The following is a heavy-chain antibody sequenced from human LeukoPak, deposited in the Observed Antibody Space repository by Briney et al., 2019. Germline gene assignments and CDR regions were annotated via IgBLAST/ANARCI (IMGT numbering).Heavy chain of an antibody. Sequence: SETLSLTCTVSGDSVNSSNFFWGWIRQPPGKGLEWIGSFHYSGSNFYNPSLKSRLTISVDTSRNHFSLKLTSVTAADTAVYYCARHEYQVFPPANWFDPWGQGTLVTASS. CDR2: FHYSGSN. CDR1: GDSVNSSNFF. J-gene: IGHJ5*02. V-gene: IGHV4-39*02. CDR3: ARHEYQVFPPANWFDP. D-gene: IGHD6-6*01.